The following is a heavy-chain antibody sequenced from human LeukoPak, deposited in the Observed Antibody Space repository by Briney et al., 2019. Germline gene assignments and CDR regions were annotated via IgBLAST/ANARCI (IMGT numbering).Heavy chain of an antibody. CDR2: INWNGGST. J-gene: IGHJ3*02. V-gene: IGHV3-20*04. CDR1: GFTFDDYG. D-gene: IGHD6-19*01. CDR3: ARDQNSSGWYGPGAFDI. Sequence: GGSLRLSCAASGFTFDDYGMSWVRQAPGKGLEWVSGINWNGGSTGYADSVKGRFTISRDNAKNSLYLQMNSLRAEDTALYYCARDQNSSGWYGPGAFDIWGQGTMVTVSS.